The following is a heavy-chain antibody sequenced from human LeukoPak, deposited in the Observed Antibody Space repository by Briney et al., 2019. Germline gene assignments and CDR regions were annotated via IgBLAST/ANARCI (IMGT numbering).Heavy chain of an antibody. J-gene: IGHJ4*02. Sequence: GASVKVSCKASGYTFIGYDMHWVRQAPGQGLEWMGRINPNTGGTNYAQKFQGRVTMTRDTSISTVYMELSRLASVDTAVYYCATNSGLLTGWGQGTLVTVSS. V-gene: IGHV1-2*06. CDR2: INPNTGGT. CDR3: ATNSGLLTG. D-gene: IGHD6-19*01. CDR1: GYTFIGYD.